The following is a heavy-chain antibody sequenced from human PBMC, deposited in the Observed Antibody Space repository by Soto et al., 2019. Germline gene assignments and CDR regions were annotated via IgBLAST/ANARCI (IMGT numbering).Heavy chain of an antibody. V-gene: IGHV3-64D*08. J-gene: IGHJ5*02. CDR2: ISSNGGST. D-gene: IGHD3-22*01. Sequence: GGSLRLSCSASGFTFNSYAMHWVRQAPGKGLEYVSAISSNGGSTYYADSVKGRFTISRDNSKNTLYLQMSSLRAEDTAVYYCVKGYYFDSSGYRIHPYNCFDPWGQGTLVTVSS. CDR1: GFTFNSYA. CDR3: VKGYYFDSSGYRIHPYNCFDP.